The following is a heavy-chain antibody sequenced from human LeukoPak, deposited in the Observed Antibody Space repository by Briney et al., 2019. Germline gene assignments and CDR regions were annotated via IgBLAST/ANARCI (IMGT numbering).Heavy chain of an antibody. CDR2: ISSSGSAI. V-gene: IGHV3-48*01. Sequence: GSLRLSCAASGFPLSSYSINWVRQAPGKGLEWVSYISSSGSAIYYVDSVKGRFTVSRDNAKNSLFLQMNSPRAEDTAVYYCVRVKGGYFDYWGQGALVTVSS. D-gene: IGHD2-15*01. CDR3: VRVKGGYFDY. CDR1: GFPLSSYS. J-gene: IGHJ4*02.